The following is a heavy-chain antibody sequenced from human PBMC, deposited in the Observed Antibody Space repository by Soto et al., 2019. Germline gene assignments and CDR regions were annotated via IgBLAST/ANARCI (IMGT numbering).Heavy chain of an antibody. Sequence: PGGSLRLSCAASGFTFSSSWMHWVRQAPGKGLVWVSRVSGDGSSTNYADSVKGRFTISRDNAKNTLYLQMNSLRAEDAAVYYCARDAMTGVVIPTTFDYWGQGTLVTVSS. V-gene: IGHV3-74*01. D-gene: IGHD3-3*01. J-gene: IGHJ4*02. CDR2: VSGDGSST. CDR1: GFTFSSSW. CDR3: ARDAMTGVVIPTTFDY.